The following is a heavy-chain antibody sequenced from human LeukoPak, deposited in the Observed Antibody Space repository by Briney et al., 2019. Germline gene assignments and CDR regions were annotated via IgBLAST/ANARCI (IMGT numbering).Heavy chain of an antibody. CDR1: GFTFSNYA. V-gene: IGHV3-7*01. CDR2: IKEDGSEK. D-gene: IGHD3-9*01. CDR3: ARDYLQLLRYFDWLPTDIDY. Sequence: GGSLRLSCAASGFTFSNYAMNWGRQAPGKGLEWVATIKEDGSEKYYADSVKGRFTISRDNSKNTLYLQMNSLRAEDTAVYYCARDYLQLLRYFDWLPTDIDYWGQGTLVTVSS. J-gene: IGHJ4*02.